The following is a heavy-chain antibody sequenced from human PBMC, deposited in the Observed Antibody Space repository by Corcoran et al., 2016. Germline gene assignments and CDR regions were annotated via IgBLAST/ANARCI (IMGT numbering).Heavy chain of an antibody. CDR3: ARDRDYYDSSCYYFDY. J-gene: IGHJ4*02. D-gene: IGHD3-22*01. V-gene: IGHV3-48*02. CDR1: GFTFSSYS. CDR2: ISSSSSTI. Sequence: EVQLVESGGGLVQPGGSLRLSCAASGFTFSSYSMNWVRQAPGKGLEWVSYISSSSSTIYYADSVKGRFTISRDNAKNSLYLQMNSLRDEDTAVYYCARDRDYYDSSCYYFDYWGQGTLVTVSS.